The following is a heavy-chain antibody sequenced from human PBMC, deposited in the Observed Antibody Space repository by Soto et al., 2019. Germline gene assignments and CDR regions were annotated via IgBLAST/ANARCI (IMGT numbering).Heavy chain of an antibody. CDR2: IIPIPSTA. V-gene: IGHV1-69*01. J-gene: IGHJ6*02. CDR3: ARSQGSRTSLEIYYYYYYGMDV. CDR1: GGTFGSYA. D-gene: IGHD2-2*01. Sequence: QVQLVQSGAEVKKPGSSVKVSCKASGGTFGSYAISWVRQAPGQGLEWMGGIIPIPSTANYAQKLQGRFTIAADESTSTAYMELSSLRSEDTAVYYCARSQGSRTSLEIYYYYYYGMDVWGQGTTVTVSS.